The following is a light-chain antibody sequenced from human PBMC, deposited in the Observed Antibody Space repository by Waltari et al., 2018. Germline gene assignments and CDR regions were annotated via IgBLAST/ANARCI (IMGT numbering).Light chain of an antibody. CDR2: DDN. Sequence: NFMLTQPHSVSESPGKTVTISCTRSSGSIASQNVQWHQQRPGSAPTTVIYDDNQRPSGVPDRFSGSIDSSSNSASLTISGLKAEDEADYYCQSDDSSNKKIFGGGTKLTVL. CDR1: SGSIASQN. J-gene: IGLJ2*01. V-gene: IGLV6-57*03. CDR3: QSDDSSNKKI.